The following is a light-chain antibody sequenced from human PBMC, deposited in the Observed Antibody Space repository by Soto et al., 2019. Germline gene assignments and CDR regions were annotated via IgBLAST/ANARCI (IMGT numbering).Light chain of an antibody. CDR2: LAS. Sequence: DIQMTQSPSSLSASVGDRVTITCRASQDIRDYLAWFQQKPGKAPKSLIYLASNLQSGVPSRFSGSGSGTDFTLTISNLLPDDFATYYCQQYSTYPRTFGQGTRLEI. CDR3: QQYSTYPRT. J-gene: IGKJ2*01. CDR1: QDIRDY. V-gene: IGKV1-16*01.